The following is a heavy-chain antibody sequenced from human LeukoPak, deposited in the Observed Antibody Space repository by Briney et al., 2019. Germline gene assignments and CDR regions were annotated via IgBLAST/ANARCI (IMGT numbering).Heavy chain of an antibody. Sequence: ARSLRLSCAASAFTFDDNAMHWDRQAPGKGLEWGSGISWNSGCIGYADSVKGRFTSYRDNAKNSLYPQMNRLRAEDMAVSYCAKYGKDGGWSCYDIWGQGTMVTVSS. CDR3: AKYGKDGGWSCYDI. CDR1: AFTFDDNA. D-gene: IGHD6-19*01. CDR2: ISWNSGCI. J-gene: IGHJ3*02. V-gene: IGHV3-9*03.